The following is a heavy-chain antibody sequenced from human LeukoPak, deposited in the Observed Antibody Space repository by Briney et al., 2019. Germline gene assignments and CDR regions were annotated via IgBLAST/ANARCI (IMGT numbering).Heavy chain of an antibody. CDR1: GFTFSTYD. CDR3: VRGIVRRGYFDY. J-gene: IGHJ4*02. CDR2: IGTAGDT. D-gene: IGHD3-10*01. V-gene: IGHV3-13*01. Sequence: GGSLRLSCAASGFTFSTYDIHWVRQTTGRGLEWVSAIGTAGDTYYVDSVKGRFTISRENAKNSLYLQMNSLRAGDTAVYYCVRGIVRRGYFDYWGQGALVNVSS.